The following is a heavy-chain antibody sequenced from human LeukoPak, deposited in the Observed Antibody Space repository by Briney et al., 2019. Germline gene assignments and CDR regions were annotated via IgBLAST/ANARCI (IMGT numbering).Heavy chain of an antibody. CDR2: IRNSGADT. Sequence: ETLSLTCTVSGGSISSYYWSSVRQAPGKGLEWVSTIRNSGADTYYLDSVKGRFTIYRDNSKNKLYLQMNSLRAEDTDVYYCAKSQHGATYGIGLDVWGQGTTVTVSS. D-gene: IGHD1-26*01. J-gene: IGHJ6*02. V-gene: IGHV3-23*01. CDR3: AKSQHGATYGIGLDV. CDR1: GGSISSYY.